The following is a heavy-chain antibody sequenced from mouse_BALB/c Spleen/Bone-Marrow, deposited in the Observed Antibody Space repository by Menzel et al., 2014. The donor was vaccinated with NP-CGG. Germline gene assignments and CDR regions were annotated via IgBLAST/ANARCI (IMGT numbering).Heavy chain of an antibody. Sequence: QVQLKQSGPGLVAPSQSLSITCTVSGFSLTSYGVRWVRQPPGKVLEWLGGIWAGGSTNCNSALMSRLSISKDNSKSQVFLKMNSLQTDDTAMYYCARGSYYEGAMDYWGQGTSVTVSS. CDR2: IWAGGST. D-gene: IGHD1-1*01. J-gene: IGHJ4*01. V-gene: IGHV2-9*02. CDR3: ARGSYYEGAMDY. CDR1: GFSLTSYG.